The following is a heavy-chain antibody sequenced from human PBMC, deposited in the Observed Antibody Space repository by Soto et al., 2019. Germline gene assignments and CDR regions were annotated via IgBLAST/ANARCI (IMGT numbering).Heavy chain of an antibody. CDR3: ARENNVFGSGYSYYFDY. CDR2: IYYSGST. J-gene: IGHJ4*02. CDR1: GGSVSSGSYY. Sequence: SETLSLTCTVSGGSVSSGSYYWSWIRQPPGKGLEWIGYIYYSGSTNYNPSLKSRVTISVDTSKNQFSLKLSSVTAADTAVYYCARENNVFGSGYSYYFDYWGQGPLVTVSS. D-gene: IGHD3-3*01. V-gene: IGHV4-61*01.